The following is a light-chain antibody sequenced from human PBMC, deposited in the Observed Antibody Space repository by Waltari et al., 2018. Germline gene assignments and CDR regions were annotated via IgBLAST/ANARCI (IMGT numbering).Light chain of an antibody. CDR3: QSYLSGPPDVV. J-gene: IGLJ2*01. Sequence: QSVLTQPPSVSGAPGQRITISCTGSRSNIGAGYDVHWYQQLPGTAPKLLIYGNSNRPSGGPDRCSGSKSGTAASLAITGLQAEDEADYYCQSYLSGPPDVVFGGGTKLTVV. CDR2: GNS. CDR1: RSNIGAGYD. V-gene: IGLV1-40*01.